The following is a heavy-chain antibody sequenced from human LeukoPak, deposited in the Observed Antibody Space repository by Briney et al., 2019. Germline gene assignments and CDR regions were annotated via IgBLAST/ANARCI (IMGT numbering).Heavy chain of an antibody. D-gene: IGHD3-22*01. V-gene: IGHV3-53*01. CDR2: IYSGGST. CDR1: GFTFNRCW. Sequence: GGSLRLSCVVSGFTFNRCWMNWVRQAPGKGLEWVSVIYSGGSTYYADSVRGRFTISRDNSKNTLYLQMNSLGAEDTAVYYCARVSYYDSSGYYFLSYVDYWGQGTLVTVSS. J-gene: IGHJ4*02. CDR3: ARVSYYDSSGYYFLSYVDY.